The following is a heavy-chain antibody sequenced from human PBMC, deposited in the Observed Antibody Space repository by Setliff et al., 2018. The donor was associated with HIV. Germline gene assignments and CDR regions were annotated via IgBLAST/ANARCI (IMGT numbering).Heavy chain of an antibody. D-gene: IGHD3-10*01. Sequence: ETLSLTCAVYGGSFSGYYWSWIRQPPGKGLEWIGEINHSGSTNYNPSLKCRVTISVDTSKNQFSLKLSSVTAADTAVYYCARVTMVRGGNPYYYYGMDVWGQGTTVTVSS. V-gene: IGHV4-34*01. J-gene: IGHJ6*02. CDR3: ARVTMVRGGNPYYYYGMDV. CDR2: INHSGST. CDR1: GGSFSGYY.